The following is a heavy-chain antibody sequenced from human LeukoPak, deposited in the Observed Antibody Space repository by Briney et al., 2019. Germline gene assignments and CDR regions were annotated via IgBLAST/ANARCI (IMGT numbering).Heavy chain of an antibody. V-gene: IGHV3-7*01. J-gene: IGHJ4*02. CDR2: IKQDGSEK. CDR1: GFTFSTYW. CDR3: ARGVYGYNSGWYFDF. Sequence: GGSLRLSCAASGFTFSTYWMTWVRQAPGKGLEWVANIKQDGSEKYYLDSVKGRFTISRDNAKNSMSLQMNSLRAEDTAVYYCARGVYGYNSGWYFDFWGQGTLVTVSS. D-gene: IGHD6-19*01.